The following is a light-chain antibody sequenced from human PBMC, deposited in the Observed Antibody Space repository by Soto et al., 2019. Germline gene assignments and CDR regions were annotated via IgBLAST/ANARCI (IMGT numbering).Light chain of an antibody. CDR2: DAS. Sequence: DIPMSQSPSTLSASVGDRVTITCRASQSISSWLAWYQQKPGKAHKLLIYDASSLESGVPSRFSGSGSGTDFTLTISSLEPEDFAVYYCQQRGDWPPITFGQGTRLEI. CDR1: QSISSW. CDR3: QQRGDWPPIT. J-gene: IGKJ5*01. V-gene: IGKV1-5*01.